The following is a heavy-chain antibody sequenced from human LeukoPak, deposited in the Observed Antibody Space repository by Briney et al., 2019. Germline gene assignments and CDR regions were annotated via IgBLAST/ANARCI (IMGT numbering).Heavy chain of an antibody. Sequence: GGSLRLSCAASGFTSSSYAMHWVRQAPGKGLEWVAVISYDGSNKYYADSVKGRFTISRDNSKNTLYLQMNSLRAEDTAVYYCAREGLTYYYDSSGYHDYWGQGTLVTVSS. J-gene: IGHJ4*02. CDR1: GFTSSSYA. D-gene: IGHD3-22*01. CDR2: ISYDGSNK. V-gene: IGHV3-30-3*01. CDR3: AREGLTYYYDSSGYHDY.